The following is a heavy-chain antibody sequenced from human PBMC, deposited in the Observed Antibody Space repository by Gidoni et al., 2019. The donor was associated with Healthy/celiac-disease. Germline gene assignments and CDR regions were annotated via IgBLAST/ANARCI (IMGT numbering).Heavy chain of an antibody. CDR1: GYTFPSYD. Sequence: QVQLVQSGAEVKKPGASVKVSCTASGYTFPSYDINWVRQATGQGLEWMGWMNPNSGNTGYAQKFQGRVTMTRNTSISTAYMELSSLRSEDTAVYYCARGDIVVVPPNYYYYYMDVWGKGTTVTVSS. CDR2: MNPNSGNT. V-gene: IGHV1-8*01. J-gene: IGHJ6*03. D-gene: IGHD2-2*01. CDR3: ARGDIVVVPPNYYYYYMDV.